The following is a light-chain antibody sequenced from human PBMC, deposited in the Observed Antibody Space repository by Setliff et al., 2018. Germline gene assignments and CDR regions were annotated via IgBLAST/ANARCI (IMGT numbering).Light chain of an antibody. Sequence: QSVLTQPPSASGSPGQSVAISCTGTSRDVGGFNFVSWYQQHPGKAPKLIIYEVSKRPSGVPDRFSGSKSGNTASLTVSGLRAEDEADYYCSSYAGNYIYVFGSGTKVTVL. CDR1: SRDVGGFNF. J-gene: IGLJ1*01. CDR2: EVS. V-gene: IGLV2-8*01. CDR3: SSYAGNYIYV.